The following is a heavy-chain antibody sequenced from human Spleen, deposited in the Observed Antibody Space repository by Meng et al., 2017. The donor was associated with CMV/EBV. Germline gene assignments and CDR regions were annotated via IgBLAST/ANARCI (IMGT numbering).Heavy chain of an antibody. CDR2: INWNGGST. V-gene: IGHV3-20*04. Sequence: GGSLRLSCAVSGFTFDDYAMSWVRQVPGKGLEWVSGINWNGGSTGDVDSVKGRFTVSRDNAKNSLYLQMNSLTAEDTALYYCARAAGYDFWTGWYDYWGQGTQVTVSS. CDR3: ARAAGYDFWTGWYDY. D-gene: IGHD3-3*01. CDR1: GFTFDDYA. J-gene: IGHJ4*02.